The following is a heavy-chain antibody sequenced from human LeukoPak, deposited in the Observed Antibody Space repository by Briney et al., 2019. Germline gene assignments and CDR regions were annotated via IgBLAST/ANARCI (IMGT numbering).Heavy chain of an antibody. CDR2: IRYDGNGK. CDR3: AKGGYYDVWSAYDY. J-gene: IGHJ4*02. CDR1: GFTFSSYS. V-gene: IGHV3-30*02. Sequence: GGSLRLSCAASGFTFSSYSMNWVRQAPGKGLEWVAFIRYDGNGKYYGDSVEGRFTISRDSSKNTLSLQMNSLKSEDTAVYYCAKGGYYDVWSAYDYWGQGTLVTVSS. D-gene: IGHD3-3*01.